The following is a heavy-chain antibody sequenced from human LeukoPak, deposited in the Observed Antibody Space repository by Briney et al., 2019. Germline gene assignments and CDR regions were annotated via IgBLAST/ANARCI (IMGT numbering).Heavy chain of an antibody. CDR3: ARTYYDFWSGRTSAFDY. D-gene: IGHD3-3*01. J-gene: IGHJ4*02. Sequence: ASVKVSCKASGYTFTGYYMHWVRQAPGQGLEWMGWINPNSGGTNYAQKFQGRVTMTRDTSISTAYMELSRLRSDDTAVYYCARTYYDFWSGRTSAFDYWGQGTLVTVSS. CDR2: INPNSGGT. CDR1: GYTFTGYY. V-gene: IGHV1-2*02.